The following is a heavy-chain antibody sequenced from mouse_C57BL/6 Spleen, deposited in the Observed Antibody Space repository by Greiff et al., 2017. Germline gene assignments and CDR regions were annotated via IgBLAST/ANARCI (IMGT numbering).Heavy chain of an antibody. Sequence: EVKLMESGGGLVKPGGSLKLSCAASGFTFSSYAMSWVRQTPEKRLEWVATISDGGSYTYYPDNVKGRFTISRDNAKNNLYLQMSHLKSEDTAMYYCARDRVGRGYYAMDYWGQGTSVTVSS. D-gene: IGHD4-1*01. J-gene: IGHJ4*01. CDR2: ISDGGSYT. V-gene: IGHV5-4*01. CDR3: ARDRVGRGYYAMDY. CDR1: GFTFSSYA.